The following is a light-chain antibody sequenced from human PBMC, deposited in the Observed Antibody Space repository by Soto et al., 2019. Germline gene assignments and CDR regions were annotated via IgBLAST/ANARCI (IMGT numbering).Light chain of an antibody. V-gene: IGLV1-40*01. CDR1: SSNIGAEHD. CDR2: GDN. Sequence: QSVLPQPPSVSGAPGQRVAISCTGSSSNIGAEHDVHWYQQLPGTAPKRLIYGDNNRPSGVPDRFSGSKSGTSASLAITGLQPEDEADYYCQSYDSSLTTFVFGTGTKVTLL. J-gene: IGLJ1*01. CDR3: QSYDSSLTTFV.